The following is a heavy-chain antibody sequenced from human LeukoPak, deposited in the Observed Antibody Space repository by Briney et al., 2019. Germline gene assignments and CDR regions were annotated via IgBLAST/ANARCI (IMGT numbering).Heavy chain of an antibody. D-gene: IGHD3-10*01. CDR2: INPNSGGT. CDR3: ARAVVRGVLSIGY. V-gene: IGHV1-2*02. Sequence: ASVKVSCKASGYTFTGYHMHWVRQAPGQGLEWMGWINPNSGGTNYAQKFQGRVTMTRDTSISTAYMELSRLRSDDTAVYYCARAVVRGVLSIGYWGQGTLVTVSS. J-gene: IGHJ4*02. CDR1: GYTFTGYH.